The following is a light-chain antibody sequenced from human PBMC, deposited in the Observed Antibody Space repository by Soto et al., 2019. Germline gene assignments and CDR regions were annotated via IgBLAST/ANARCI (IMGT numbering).Light chain of an antibody. Sequence: QSALTHPASVPGSPGQSSSISCTGTSSDVGSYNLVSWYQQHPGKAPKLMIYEVSKRPSGVSNRFSGSKSGNTASLTISGLQAEDEADYYCCSYAGSSTLFGTGTKVTVL. CDR3: CSYAGSSTL. CDR1: SSDVGSYNL. V-gene: IGLV2-23*02. CDR2: EVS. J-gene: IGLJ1*01.